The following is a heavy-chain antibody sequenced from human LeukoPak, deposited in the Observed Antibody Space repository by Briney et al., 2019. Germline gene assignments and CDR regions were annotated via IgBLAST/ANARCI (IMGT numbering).Heavy chain of an antibody. J-gene: IGHJ4*02. D-gene: IGHD2-21*02. CDR3: ARAVYCGGDCYPPHLDY. V-gene: IGHV3-21*01. Sequence: PGGSLRLSCAASGFTFSGYSMNWVRQAPGRGLEWVSSISSSSSYIYYADSVKGRFTISRDNAKNSLYLQMNSLRAEDTAVYYCARAVYCGGDCYPPHLDYWGQGTLVTVSS. CDR2: ISSSSSYI. CDR1: GFTFSGYS.